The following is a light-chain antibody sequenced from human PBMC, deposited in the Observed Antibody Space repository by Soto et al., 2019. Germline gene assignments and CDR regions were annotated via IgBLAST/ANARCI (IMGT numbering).Light chain of an antibody. V-gene: IGKV3-20*01. CDR2: GAS. J-gene: IGKJ3*01. CDR1: PSVSSSY. Sequence: EIVLTQSPGTLSLSPGEIATLSCRASPSVSSSYFAWYQQKPGQAPRLLIYGASSRATGIPDRFSGSGSGTDFTLTISRLEPEDFAVYYCQQYGSSPFTFGLGTKVEIK. CDR3: QQYGSSPFT.